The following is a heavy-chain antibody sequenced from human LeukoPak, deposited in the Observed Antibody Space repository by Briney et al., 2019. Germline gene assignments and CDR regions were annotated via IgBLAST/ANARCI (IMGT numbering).Heavy chain of an antibody. D-gene: IGHD6-13*01. J-gene: IGHJ4*02. CDR2: IYTSGST. CDR3: ARVGAAAGTLVY. CDR1: GGSISSGSYY. V-gene: IGHV4-61*02. Sequence: SETLSLTCTVSGGSISSGSYYWSWIRQPAGKGLEWIGRIYTSGSTNYNPSLKSRVTISVDTSKNQFSLKLSSVTAADTAVYYCARVGAAAGTLVYWGQGTLVTVSS.